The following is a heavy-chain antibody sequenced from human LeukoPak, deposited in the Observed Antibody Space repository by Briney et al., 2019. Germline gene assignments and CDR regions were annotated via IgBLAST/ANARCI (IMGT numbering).Heavy chain of an antibody. CDR2: IYSGGST. CDR3: VKDLRGTAMVYYFDY. V-gene: IGHV3-66*01. D-gene: IGHD5-18*01. CDR1: GLIVSRNY. Sequence: GGSLRLSCAASGLIVSRNYMSWVRQAPGKGLEWVSVIYSGGSTYYAGSVKGRFTISRDNSKNTLYLQMSSLRAEDTAAYYCVKDLRGTAMVYYFDYWGQGTLVTVSS. J-gene: IGHJ4*02.